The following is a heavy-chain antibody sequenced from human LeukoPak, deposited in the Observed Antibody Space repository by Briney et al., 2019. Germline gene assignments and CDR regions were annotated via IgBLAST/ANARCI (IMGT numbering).Heavy chain of an antibody. CDR1: GRSFSGYY. CDR3: ARAADYYDSSGYYPLDY. D-gene: IGHD3-22*01. CDR2: INHSGST. Sequence: SETLSLTCAVYGRSFSGYYWSWIRQPPGKGLEWLGEINHSGSTNYNPSLKSRVTISVDTSKNQFSLKLSSVTAADTAVYYCARAADYYDSSGYYPLDYWGQGTLVTVSS. V-gene: IGHV4-34*01. J-gene: IGHJ4*02.